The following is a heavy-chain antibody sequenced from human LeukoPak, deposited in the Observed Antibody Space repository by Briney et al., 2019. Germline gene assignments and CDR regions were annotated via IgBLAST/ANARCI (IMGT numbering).Heavy chain of an antibody. V-gene: IGHV1-46*01. CDR1: GYTFTTYY. CDR2: ISPSGGST. CDR3: ARDGVAGTYYFDY. J-gene: IGHJ4*01. D-gene: IGHD6-19*01. Sequence: ASVKVSCTASGYTFTTYYIHWVRQAPGQGLEWMGIISPSGGSTSYPQKFQGIDTMTRDTSTSTVYMELSSLRSEDTAVYFCARDGVAGTYYFDYWGHGTLVTVSS.